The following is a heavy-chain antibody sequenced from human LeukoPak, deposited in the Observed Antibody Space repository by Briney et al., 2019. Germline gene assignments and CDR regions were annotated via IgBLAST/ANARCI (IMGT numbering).Heavy chain of an antibody. J-gene: IGHJ4*02. CDR2: IVGNGGGI. CDR3: AKDRIPDGRYSIDF. CDR1: GFTFSTYA. D-gene: IGHD3-16*02. Sequence: GGSLRLSCTASGFTFSTYAMNWVRQAPGKGLEWVAVIVGNGGGIHYADSVEGRFTISRDNYKNTVYLQMNSLRAEDAAVYYCAKDRIPDGRYSIDFWGQGTLVTVSS. V-gene: IGHV3-23*01.